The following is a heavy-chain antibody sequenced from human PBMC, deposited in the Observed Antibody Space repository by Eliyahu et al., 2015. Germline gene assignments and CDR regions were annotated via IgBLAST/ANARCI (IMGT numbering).Heavy chain of an antibody. CDR3: ARDMGVYYALDAFDI. Sequence: QVQLVESGGGVVQPGRSLRLSCAASGFTFSSYAMHWVRQAPGKGLEWVAVISYDGSNKYYADSVKGRFTISRDNSKNTLYLQMNSLRAEDTAVYYCARDMGVYYALDAFDIWGQGTMVTVSS. CDR2: ISYDGSNK. D-gene: IGHD3-10*01. CDR1: GFTFSSYA. V-gene: IGHV3-30*01. J-gene: IGHJ3*02.